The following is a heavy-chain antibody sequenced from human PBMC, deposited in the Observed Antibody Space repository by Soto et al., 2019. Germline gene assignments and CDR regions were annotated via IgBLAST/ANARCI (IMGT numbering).Heavy chain of an antibody. CDR1: AGSINSYF. V-gene: IGHV4-59*01. D-gene: IGHD1-26*01. CDR2: IFYSGTT. J-gene: IGHJ3*02. Sequence: QVQLRESGPGLVKPSETLSLTCSVSAGSINSYFWSWIRQSPGKGLEWIGYIFYSGTTNYNPSLKSRFTILLDTSKNQFSLRLNSVTAADTAIYYCARGRGGTYDAFDIWGQGTLVTVSS. CDR3: ARGRGGTYDAFDI.